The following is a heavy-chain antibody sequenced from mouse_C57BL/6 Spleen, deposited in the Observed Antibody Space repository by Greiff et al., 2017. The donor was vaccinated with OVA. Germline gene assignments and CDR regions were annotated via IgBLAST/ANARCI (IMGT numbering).Heavy chain of an antibody. CDR2: IYPSDSET. J-gene: IGHJ3*01. Sequence: QVQLQQPGAELVRPGSSVKLSCKASGYTFTSYWMDWVKQRPGQGLEWIGNIYPSDSETHYNQKFKDKATLTVDKSSSTAYMQLSSLTSEDSAVYYYAGEGDWDAWFAYWGQGTLVTVSA. CDR1: GYTFTSYW. D-gene: IGHD4-1*01. V-gene: IGHV1-61*01. CDR3: AGEGDWDAWFAY.